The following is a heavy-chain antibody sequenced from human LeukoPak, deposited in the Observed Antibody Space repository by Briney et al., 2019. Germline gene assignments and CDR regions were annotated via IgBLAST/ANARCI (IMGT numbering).Heavy chain of an antibody. CDR1: GGSISSYY. Sequence: SETLSLTCTVSGGSISSYYWSWIRQPPGKGLEWIGYIYYSGSTNYNPSLKSRVTISVDTSKNQFSLKLSSVTAADTAVYYCARAYSSSWLTFDYWGQGTLVTVSS. CDR3: ARAYSSSWLTFDY. D-gene: IGHD6-13*01. J-gene: IGHJ4*02. CDR2: IYYSGST. V-gene: IGHV4-59*12.